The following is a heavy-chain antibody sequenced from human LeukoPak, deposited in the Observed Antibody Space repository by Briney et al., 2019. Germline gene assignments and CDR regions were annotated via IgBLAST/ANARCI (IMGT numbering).Heavy chain of an antibody. Sequence: ASVKVSCKVSGYTLTELSMHWVRQAPGKGLEWMGGFDPEDGETIYAQKFQGRVTMTRDTSISTAYMELSRLRSDDTAVYYCARARSGTLEYWGQGTLVTVSS. J-gene: IGHJ4*02. CDR3: ARARSGTLEY. V-gene: IGHV1-24*01. D-gene: IGHD1-26*01. CDR1: GYTLTELS. CDR2: FDPEDGET.